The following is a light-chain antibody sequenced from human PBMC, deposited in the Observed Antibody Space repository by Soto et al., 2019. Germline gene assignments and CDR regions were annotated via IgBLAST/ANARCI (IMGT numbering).Light chain of an antibody. Sequence: DIVLTQSPGTLSLSPGERATLSCRASQSLSRDYFAWYQQKPGQASRIVIAGISTRASGVPDRFSGSGSGTDFILTISRLEPEDFAVYFCHQYDRSPLTFGGGTKV. J-gene: IGKJ4*01. V-gene: IGKV3-20*01. CDR3: HQYDRSPLT. CDR1: QSLSRDY. CDR2: GIS.